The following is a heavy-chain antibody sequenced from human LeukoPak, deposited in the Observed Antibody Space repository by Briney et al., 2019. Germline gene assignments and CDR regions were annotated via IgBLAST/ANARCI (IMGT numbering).Heavy chain of an antibody. Sequence: ASETLSLTCAVYGGSFSGYYWSWLRQPPGKGLEWIGEINHSGSTNYNPSLKSRVTISVDTSKNQFSLKLSSVTAADTAVYYCARRQSYYNASPFDYWGQGTLVTVSS. CDR3: ARRQSYYNASPFDY. J-gene: IGHJ4*02. CDR2: INHSGST. V-gene: IGHV4-34*01. CDR1: GGSFSGYY. D-gene: IGHD3-10*01.